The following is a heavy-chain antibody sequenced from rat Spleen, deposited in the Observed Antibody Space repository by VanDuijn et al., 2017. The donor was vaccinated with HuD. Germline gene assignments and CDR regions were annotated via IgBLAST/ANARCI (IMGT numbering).Heavy chain of an antibody. J-gene: IGHJ2*01. V-gene: IGHV5-27*01. CDR2: ISTGGVTT. D-gene: IGHD1-12*03. Sequence: EVQLVESGGGLVQPGRSLKLSCAASGVTFSNYYMAWVRQAPTKGLEWVAYISTGGVTTYYRDSVRGRFTLSRDNAESTLYLQMDSLRSDDTATYYCTTLTELVMPTSFYFDYWGQGVMVTVSS. CDR3: TTLTELVMPTSFYFDY. CDR1: GVTFSNYY.